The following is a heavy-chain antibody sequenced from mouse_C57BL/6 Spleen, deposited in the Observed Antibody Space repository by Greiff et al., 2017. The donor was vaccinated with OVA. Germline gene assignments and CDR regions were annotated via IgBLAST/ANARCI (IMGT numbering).Heavy chain of an antibody. CDR2: IYPGDGDT. CDR1: GYAFSSSW. Sequence: QVQLQQSGPELVKPGASVKISCKASGYAFSSSWMNWVKQRPGKGLEWIGRIYPGDGDTNYNGKFKGKATLTADKSSSTAYMQLSSLTSEDSAVYFCAKSDCYGSPWYFDVWGTGTTVTVSS. J-gene: IGHJ1*03. CDR3: AKSDCYGSPWYFDV. D-gene: IGHD1-1*01. V-gene: IGHV1-82*01.